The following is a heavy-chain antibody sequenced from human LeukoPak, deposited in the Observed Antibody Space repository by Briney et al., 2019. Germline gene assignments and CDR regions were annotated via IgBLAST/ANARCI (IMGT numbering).Heavy chain of an antibody. Sequence: PSETLSLTCTVSGGSISSSSYYWGWIRQPPGKGLEWIGSIYYSGSTYYNPSLKSRVTISVDTSKNQFSLKVSSVTAADTAVYYCARGPRSFFDYWGQGTLVTVSS. J-gene: IGHJ4*02. CDR2: IYYSGST. V-gene: IGHV4-39*07. D-gene: IGHD2-15*01. CDR3: ARGPRSFFDY. CDR1: GGSISSSSYY.